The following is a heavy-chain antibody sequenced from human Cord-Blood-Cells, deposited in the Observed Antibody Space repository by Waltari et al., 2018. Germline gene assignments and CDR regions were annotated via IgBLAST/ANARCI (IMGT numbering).Heavy chain of an antibody. CDR3: ARHSVEQNWFDS. CDR1: GGSISSYY. J-gene: IGHJ5*01. V-gene: IGHV4-59*08. CDR2: IYYSGST. Sequence: QVQLQESGPGLVKPSETLSLTCTVSGGSISSYYWSWIRQPPGKGLEWIGYIYYSGSTNYNPSLKSRVTISVDTSKNQFSLKLSSVTAADTAVYYCARHSVEQNWFDSWGQGTLVTVSS.